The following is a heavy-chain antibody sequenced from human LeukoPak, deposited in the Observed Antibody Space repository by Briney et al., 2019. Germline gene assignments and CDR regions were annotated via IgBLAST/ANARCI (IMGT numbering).Heavy chain of an antibody. Sequence: VSSVKVSCKASGGTFSSYAISWVRQTPGQGLEWMGGIIPIFGTANYAQKFQGRVTITADKSTSTAYMELSSLRSEDTAVYYCARSGKGARKDGSFDYWGQVTLVTVSS. CDR1: GGTFSSYA. D-gene: IGHD4/OR15-4a*01. J-gene: IGHJ4*02. V-gene: IGHV1-69*06. CDR2: IIPIFGTA. CDR3: ARSGKGARKDGSFDY.